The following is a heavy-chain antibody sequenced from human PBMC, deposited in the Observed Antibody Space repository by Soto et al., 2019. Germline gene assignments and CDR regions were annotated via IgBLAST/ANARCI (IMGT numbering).Heavy chain of an antibody. J-gene: IGHJ4*02. Sequence: GGSLRLSCAASGFTFSSYGMHWVRQAPGKGLEWVAVIWYDGSNKHYADPVKGRFTISRDNSKNTLSLQMNSLRAEDTAIYYCARDIDWYSNSSGFDNWGQGTLVTVSS. CDR3: ARDIDWYSNSSGFDN. CDR2: IWYDGSNK. V-gene: IGHV3-33*01. CDR1: GFTFSSYG. D-gene: IGHD1-26*01.